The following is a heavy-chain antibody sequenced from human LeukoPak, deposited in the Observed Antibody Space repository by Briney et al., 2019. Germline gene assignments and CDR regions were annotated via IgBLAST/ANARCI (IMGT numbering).Heavy chain of an antibody. CDR1: GYTFTGYY. V-gene: IGHV1-2*02. CDR3: ARANALYCSSTSCLFDY. D-gene: IGHD2-2*01. Sequence: ASVKVSCKASGYTFTGYYMHWVRQAPGQGLEWMAWINPNSGGTYYAQNFHDRITMTRDTSISTACMELSRLRSDDTAIYYCARANALYCSSTSCLFDYWGQGTLVTVSS. CDR2: INPNSGGT. J-gene: IGHJ4*02.